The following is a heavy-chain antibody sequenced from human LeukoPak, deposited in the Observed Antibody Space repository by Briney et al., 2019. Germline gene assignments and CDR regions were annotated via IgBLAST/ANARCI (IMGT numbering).Heavy chain of an antibody. D-gene: IGHD3-10*01. CDR3: ARDSYGSGSYNFDY. J-gene: IGHJ4*02. CDR1: GFTFSSYA. CDR2: ISYDGSNK. V-gene: IGHV3-30-3*01. Sequence: GGSLRLSCAASGFTFSSYAMHWVRQAPGKGLEWVAVISYDGSNKYYADSVKGRFTISRDNSKNTLYLQMNGLRAEDTAVYYCARDSYGSGSYNFDYWGQGTLVTVSS.